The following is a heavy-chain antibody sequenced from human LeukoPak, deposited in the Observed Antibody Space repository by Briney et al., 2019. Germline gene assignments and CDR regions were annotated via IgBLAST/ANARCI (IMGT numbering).Heavy chain of an antibody. Sequence: AASVTVSCTASGYTFTSYAMHWVRQAPGQRLEWMGWINAGNGNTKYSQKFQGRVTITRDTSASTAYMELSSLRSEDTAVYYCARVYDGSWYYGMDVWGQGTTVTVSS. D-gene: IGHD3-10*01. V-gene: IGHV1-3*01. J-gene: IGHJ6*02. CDR1: GYTFTSYA. CDR2: INAGNGNT. CDR3: ARVYDGSWYYGMDV.